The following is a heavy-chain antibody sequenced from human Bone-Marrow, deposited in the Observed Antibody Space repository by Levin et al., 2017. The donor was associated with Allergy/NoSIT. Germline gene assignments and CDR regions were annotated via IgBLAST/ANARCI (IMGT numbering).Heavy chain of an antibody. CDR2: ISYDGSNK. D-gene: IGHD6-13*01. V-gene: IGHV3-30-3*01. Sequence: GGSLRLSCAASGFTFSSYAMHWVRQAPGKGLEWVAVISYDGSNKYYADSVKGRFTISRDNSKNTLYLQMNSLRAEDTAVYYCARENSSSWQSRVDYWGQGTLVTVSS. J-gene: IGHJ4*02. CDR3: ARENSSSWQSRVDY. CDR1: GFTFSSYA.